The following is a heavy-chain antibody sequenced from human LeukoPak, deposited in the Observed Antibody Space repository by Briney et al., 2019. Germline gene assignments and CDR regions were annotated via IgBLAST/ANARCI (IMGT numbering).Heavy chain of an antibody. CDR1: GFTFSSYS. CDR2: ISSSSSYI. CDR3: ARALRQLERRQRSWFDP. V-gene: IGHV3-21*01. D-gene: IGHD1-1*01. J-gene: IGHJ5*02. Sequence: GGSLRLSCAASGFTFSSYSMNWVRQAPGKGLEWVSSISSSSSYIYYADSVKGRFTISRDNAKNSLYLQMNSLRAEDTVVYYCARALRQLERRQRSWFDPWGQGTLVTVSS.